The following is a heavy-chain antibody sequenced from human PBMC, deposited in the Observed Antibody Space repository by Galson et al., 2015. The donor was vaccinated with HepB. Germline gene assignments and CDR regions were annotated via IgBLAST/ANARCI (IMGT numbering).Heavy chain of an antibody. Sequence: CAISGDSVSSNSAAWNWIRQSPSRGLEWLGRTYYRSKWYNDYAVSVKSRITINPDTSKNQFSLQLNSVTPEDTAVYYCARAHDYYDSSGYYKTTSYYYYYMDVWGKGTTVTVSS. CDR3: ARAHDYYDSSGYYKTTSYYYYYMDV. J-gene: IGHJ6*03. CDR1: GDSVSSNSAA. V-gene: IGHV6-1*01. CDR2: TYYRSKWYN. D-gene: IGHD3-22*01.